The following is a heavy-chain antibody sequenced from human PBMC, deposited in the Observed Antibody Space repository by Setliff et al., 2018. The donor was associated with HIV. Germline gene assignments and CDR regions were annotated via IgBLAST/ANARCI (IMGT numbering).Heavy chain of an antibody. CDR1: GFTFSSYW. D-gene: IGHD1-26*01. CDR3: ARDLLGATHYFQH. CDR2: INQDGSET. Sequence: QPGGSLRLSCAASGFTFSSYWMSWVRQAPGKGLEWVANINQDGSETYYVDSVKGRFTISRDNAKNSLYLQMNSLRAEDTAVYYCARDLLGATHYFQHWGQGTLVTVSS. V-gene: IGHV3-7*03. J-gene: IGHJ1*01.